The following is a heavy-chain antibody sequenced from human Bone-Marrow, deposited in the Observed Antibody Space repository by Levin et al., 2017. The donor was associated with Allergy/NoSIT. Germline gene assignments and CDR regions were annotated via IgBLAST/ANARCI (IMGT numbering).Heavy chain of an antibody. J-gene: IGHJ4*02. CDR2: MNPRTGGT. Sequence: ASVKVSCRASGYSFAGYYLHWVRQTPGQGLEWVGYMNPRTGGTSYVQKFQGRVTFTRDTSISTAYLELTRLKFDDTAVFFCASGRPTYPTPGAGGNDFWGAGTLDTVSS. CDR3: ASGRPTYPTPGAGGNDF. CDR1: GYSFAGYY. D-gene: IGHD1-26*01. V-gene: IGHV1-2*02.